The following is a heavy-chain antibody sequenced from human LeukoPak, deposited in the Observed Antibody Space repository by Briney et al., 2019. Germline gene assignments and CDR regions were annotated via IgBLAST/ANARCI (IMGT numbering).Heavy chain of an antibody. J-gene: IGHJ4*02. CDR3: AGPSGYCSSGSCFPFDC. CDR2: IKQDEGEK. CDR1: GFSFSSYW. D-gene: IGHD2-15*01. Sequence: GGSLRLSCTASGFSFSSYWMSWVLHAPGKGLEWVANIKQDEGEKYYVDSVKGRFTISRDNAKNSLYLQMNSLRAEDTAVYYCAGPSGYCSSGSCFPFDCWGQGTLVTVSS. V-gene: IGHV3-7*01.